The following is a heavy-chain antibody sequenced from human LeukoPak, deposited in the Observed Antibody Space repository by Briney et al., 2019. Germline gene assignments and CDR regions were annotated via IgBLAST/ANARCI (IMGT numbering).Heavy chain of an antibody. CDR3: ATISEPTRAFDI. D-gene: IGHD3-3*01. J-gene: IGHJ3*02. CDR2: VSGSGSKT. CDR1: GFTFSSYD. Sequence: PGGSLRLSCAASGFTFSSYDMSWVRQAPGKGLEWVSGVSGSGSKTYYADSVKGRFTISRDNSKNTLYLQMNSLRAEDTAVYYCATISEPTRAFDIWGQGTMVTVSS. V-gene: IGHV3-23*01.